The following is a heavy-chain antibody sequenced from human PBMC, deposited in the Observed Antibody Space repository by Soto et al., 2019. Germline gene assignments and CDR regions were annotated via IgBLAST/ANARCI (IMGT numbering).Heavy chain of an antibody. D-gene: IGHD7-27*01. CDR3: ARPGRDWGSLEY. V-gene: IGHV4-31*03. CDR2: IYHSGTT. J-gene: IGHJ4*02. Sequence: SETLSLTCTVSGGSISSGGYYWSWIRQHPGKGLEWIGYIYHSGTTYYNPSLKSRVTISVDTSKNQFSLNLTSVTAADTAVYYCARPGRDWGSLEYWGQGTRVTVSS. CDR1: GGSISSGGYY.